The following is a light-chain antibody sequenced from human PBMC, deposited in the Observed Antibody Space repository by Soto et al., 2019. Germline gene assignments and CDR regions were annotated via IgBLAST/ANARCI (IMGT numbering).Light chain of an antibody. V-gene: IGKV3D-20*01. Sequence: IVLTQSPASLSLSPGERATLSCGASHTIASVYLAWYQHKLGLAPRLPLYDTSIRATGIPGGFTGSGSGTDFTLTTSIEEAEDLAVYYCQQYDTSLTFGGGDKVEIK. CDR3: QQYDTSLT. CDR2: DTS. J-gene: IGKJ4*01. CDR1: HTIASVY.